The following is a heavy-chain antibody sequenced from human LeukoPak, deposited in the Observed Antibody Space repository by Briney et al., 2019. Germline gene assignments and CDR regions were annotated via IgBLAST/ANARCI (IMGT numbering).Heavy chain of an antibody. CDR3: ARHEPGPYFDY. J-gene: IGHJ4*02. CDR2: IYPCDSDT. V-gene: IGHV5-51*01. Sequence: GEALKISCKGSGYSFTSYWIGWVRPMPGKGLDWMGIIYPCDSDTIYSPSFQGQVTLSTDKSNSPAYLQWSSLKASVTAMYYCARHEPGPYFDYWGQGTLVTVSS. D-gene: IGHD1-14*01. CDR1: GYSFTSYW.